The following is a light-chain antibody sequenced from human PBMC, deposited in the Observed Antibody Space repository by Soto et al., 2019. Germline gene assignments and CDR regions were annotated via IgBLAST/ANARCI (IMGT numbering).Light chain of an antibody. Sequence: DIQMTQSPSILPASVGERVTITCRANESVNIWLAWYQQKPGQAPKLLIQKASTLQSGVPSRFGGGGSGTEFTLTISNLQPEDFATYYCQQYNRSSRTFGQGTKVDIK. V-gene: IGKV1-5*03. CDR3: QQYNRSSRT. CDR2: KAS. J-gene: IGKJ1*01. CDR1: ESVNIW.